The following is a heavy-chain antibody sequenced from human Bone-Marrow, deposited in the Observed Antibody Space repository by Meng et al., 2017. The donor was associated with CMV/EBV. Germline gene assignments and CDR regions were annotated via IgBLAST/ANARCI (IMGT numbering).Heavy chain of an antibody. CDR3: ARGMGGIVPAIGSVAGILGWFDP. J-gene: IGHJ5*02. CDR2: INPKSGGT. D-gene: IGHD5-12*01. V-gene: IGHV1-2*02. CDR1: GYTFTGYY. Sequence: ASVKVSCKASGYTFTGYYMHWVRQAPGQGLEWMGWINPKSGGTNYAQKFQGRVTMTRDTSISTAYMELSRLRSDDTAVYYCARGMGGIVPAIGSVAGILGWFDPWGQGTLVTVSS.